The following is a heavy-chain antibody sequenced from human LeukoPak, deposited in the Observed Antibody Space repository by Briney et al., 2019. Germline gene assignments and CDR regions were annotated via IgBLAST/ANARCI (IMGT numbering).Heavy chain of an antibody. J-gene: IGHJ4*02. CDR1: AFTFSSYG. D-gene: IGHD6-19*01. Sequence: GRTLRLSCAASAFTFSSYGMHWGRQAPSKGLEGLTVLWYDGIIKYYATTVKGRFTISRDYSRTTLNLQMSSLRSEDQAVYYFSREGSSGWYWVDYCGQGSLVTVSS. CDR3: SREGSSGWYWVDY. V-gene: IGHV3-33*01. CDR2: LWYDGIIK.